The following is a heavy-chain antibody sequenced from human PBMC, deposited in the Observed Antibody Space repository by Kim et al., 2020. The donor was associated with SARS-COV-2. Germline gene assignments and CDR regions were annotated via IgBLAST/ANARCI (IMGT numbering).Heavy chain of an antibody. J-gene: IGHJ6*02. Sequence: GGSLRLSCAASGFTFSSYGMHWVRQAPGKGLEWVAVISYDGSNKYYADSVKGRFTISRDNSKNTLYLQMNSLRAEDTAVYYCAKGVTTVNPSYYYYYGMGGWGPRTTVTVSS. CDR2: ISYDGSNK. V-gene: IGHV3-30*18. D-gene: IGHD4-17*01. CDR3: AKGVTTVNPSYYYYYGMGG. CDR1: GFTFSSYG.